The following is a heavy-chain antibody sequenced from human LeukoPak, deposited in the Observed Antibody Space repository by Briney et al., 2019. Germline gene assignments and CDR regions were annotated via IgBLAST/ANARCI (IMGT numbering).Heavy chain of an antibody. CDR3: AREGYSYGLDY. D-gene: IGHD5-18*01. Sequence: PGGSLRLSCAASGFTFSSYAMSWVRQAPGKGLEWVSAISGSGDSTYYGDSVKGRFTISRDNAKNSLYLQMNSLRAEDTAVYYCAREGYSYGLDYWGQGTLVTVSS. CDR2: ISGSGDST. CDR1: GFTFSSYA. V-gene: IGHV3-23*01. J-gene: IGHJ4*02.